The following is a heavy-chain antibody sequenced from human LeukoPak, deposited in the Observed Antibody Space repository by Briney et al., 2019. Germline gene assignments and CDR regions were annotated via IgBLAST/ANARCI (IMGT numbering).Heavy chain of an antibody. CDR3: ARGVTTVDY. CDR2: ISSGGSTI. D-gene: IGHD4-17*01. V-gene: IGHV3-48*03. Sequence: PGGSLRLSCAASGFTFSSHEMNWVRQAPGKGLEWVSYISSGGSTIYYADSVQGRFTISRDNAKNSLYLQMNSLRADDTAVYYCARGVTTVDYWGQGTLVTVSS. CDR1: GFTFSSHE. J-gene: IGHJ4*02.